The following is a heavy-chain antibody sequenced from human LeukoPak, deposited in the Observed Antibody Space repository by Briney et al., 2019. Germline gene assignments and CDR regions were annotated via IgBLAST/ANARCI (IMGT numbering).Heavy chain of an antibody. CDR3: VRRSRDGYNFFDY. Sequence: SQTLSLTCNVSGGSITSGDHYWSWIRQPPGKGLEWLGYIYSSGSTFYKAALRSRLLITRDTSKNQFFLNLTSVTAADTAVYYCVRRSRDGYNFFDYWGQGTLVAVSS. CDR2: IYSSGST. D-gene: IGHD5-24*01. CDR1: GGSITSGDHY. V-gene: IGHV4-30-4*01. J-gene: IGHJ4*02.